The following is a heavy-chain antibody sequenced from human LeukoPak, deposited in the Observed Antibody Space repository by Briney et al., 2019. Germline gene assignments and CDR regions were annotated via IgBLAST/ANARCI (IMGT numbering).Heavy chain of an antibody. Sequence: GGSLRLSCAASGFTFSSYWMSWVRQAPGKGLEWVANIKQDGSEKYYVDSVKGRFTISRDNAKNSLYLQMNSLRAEDTAVYYCVRDPYGSGSYFDYWGQGTLVTVSS. D-gene: IGHD3-10*01. V-gene: IGHV3-7*01. CDR3: VRDPYGSGSYFDY. CDR2: IKQDGSEK. CDR1: GFTFSSYW. J-gene: IGHJ4*02.